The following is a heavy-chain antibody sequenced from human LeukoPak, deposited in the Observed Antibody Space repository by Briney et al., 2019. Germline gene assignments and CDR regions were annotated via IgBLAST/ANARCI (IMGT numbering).Heavy chain of an antibody. Sequence: GGSLRLSCAASGFTFSSYGMHWVRQAPGKGLEWVAVIWYDGSNKYYADSVKGRFTISGDNSKNTLYLQMNSLGAEDTAVYYCACMDVWGQGTTVTVSS. V-gene: IGHV3-33*01. J-gene: IGHJ6*02. CDR2: IWYDGSNK. CDR3: ACMDV. CDR1: GFTFSSYG.